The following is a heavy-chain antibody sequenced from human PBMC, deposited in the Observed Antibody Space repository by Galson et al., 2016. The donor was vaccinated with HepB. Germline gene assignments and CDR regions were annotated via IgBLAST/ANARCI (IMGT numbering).Heavy chain of an antibody. CDR2: IRRLGDTP. D-gene: IGHD3-10*01. Sequence: SLRLSCAASGFSLISYAMHWVRQAPGEGLEYVSGIRRLGDTPRYTESVKDRFTISRDNSKNTLYLDMRSLRVEDTAVYFCVKDEEFESRGPRDVFDYWGQGTLVTVCS. J-gene: IGHJ4*02. CDR1: GFSLISYA. CDR3: VKDEEFESRGPRDVFDY. V-gene: IGHV3-64D*06.